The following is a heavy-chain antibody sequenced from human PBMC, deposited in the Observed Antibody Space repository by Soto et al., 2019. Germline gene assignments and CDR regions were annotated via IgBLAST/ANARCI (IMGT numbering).Heavy chain of an antibody. CDR1: GYSFANYW. J-gene: IGHJ6*02. D-gene: IGHD3-10*01. CDR2: IYPGDSDT. CDR3: ARNRLRQYYYGMDV. Sequence: PGESLKISCQGSGYSFANYWIAWVRQMPGKGLEWVGVIYPGDSDTRYSPSFRGQVTISADKSISHVYLQWSSLKASDTAMYYCARNRLRQYYYGMDVWRQETTGTVSS. V-gene: IGHV5-51*01.